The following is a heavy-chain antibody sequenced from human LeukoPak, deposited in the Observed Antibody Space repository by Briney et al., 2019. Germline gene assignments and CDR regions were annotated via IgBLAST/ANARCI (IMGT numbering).Heavy chain of an antibody. J-gene: IGHJ4*02. CDR2: ISYDGSNK. V-gene: IGHV3-30-3*01. CDR3: ARAPFWDAIAVTGPFDY. CDR1: GFTFSSYA. Sequence: GGSLRLSCAASGFTFSSYAMHWVRQAPGKGLEWVAVISYDGSNKYYADSVKGRFTVSRDNSKNTLYLQMNSLRSEDTAVHSCARAPFWDAIAVTGPFDYWGQGTLVTVSS. D-gene: IGHD6-19*01.